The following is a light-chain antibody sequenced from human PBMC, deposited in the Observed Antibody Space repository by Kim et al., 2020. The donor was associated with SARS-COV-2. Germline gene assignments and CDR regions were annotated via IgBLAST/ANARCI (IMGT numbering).Light chain of an antibody. CDR3: CSYAGRYTWV. V-gene: IGLV2-11*03. CDR2: DVT. CDR1: TSDVGRYDY. J-gene: IGLJ3*02. Sequence: GQSVTISCAETTSDVGRYDYVSWYQQYPGKAPKLLIYDVTKRPSGVPDRFSGAKSGSTASLTISGLQADDEADYYCCSYAGRYTWVFGGGTKVTVL.